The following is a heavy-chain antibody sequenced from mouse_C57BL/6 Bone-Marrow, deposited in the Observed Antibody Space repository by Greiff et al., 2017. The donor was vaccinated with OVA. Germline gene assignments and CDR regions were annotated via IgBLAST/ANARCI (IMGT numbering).Heavy chain of an antibody. CDR3: ARSGYYGSKGY. CDR2: IYPGDGDT. D-gene: IGHD1-1*01. Sequence: QVQLQQSGPELVKPGASVKISCKASGYAFRSSWMNWVKQRPGKGLEWIGRIYPGDGDTNYNGKFKGKATLTADKSSSTAYMQLSSLTSEDSAVYFCARSGYYGSKGYWGQGTTLTVSS. V-gene: IGHV1-82*01. J-gene: IGHJ2*01. CDR1: GYAFRSSW.